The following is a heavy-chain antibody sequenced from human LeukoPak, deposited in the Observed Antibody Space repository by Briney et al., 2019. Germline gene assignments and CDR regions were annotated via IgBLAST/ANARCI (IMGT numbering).Heavy chain of an antibody. CDR2: ISGSGGST. D-gene: IGHD1-26*01. V-gene: IGHV3-23*01. J-gene: IGHJ4*02. Sequence: PGGSLRLSCAASGFTFSSYAMSWVRQAPGKGLEWVSAISGSGGSTHYADSVKGRFTISRGNSKNTLYLKMNSLRAEDTAIYYCAKENLVGTTTAYDYWGQGTLVTVSS. CDR3: AKENLVGTTTAYDY. CDR1: GFTFSSYA.